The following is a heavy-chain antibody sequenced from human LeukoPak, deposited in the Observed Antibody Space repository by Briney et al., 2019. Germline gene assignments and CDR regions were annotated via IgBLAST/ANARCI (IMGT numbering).Heavy chain of an antibody. CDR2: ISWNSGSI. V-gene: IGHV3-9*03. D-gene: IGHD3-9*01. CDR3: AKGEDDILTGYLYFDY. CDR1: GFTFDDYA. J-gene: IGHJ4*02. Sequence: TGGSLRLSCAASGFTFDDYAMHWVRQAPGKGLEWVSGISWNSGSIGYADSVKGRFTISRDNAKNSLYLQMNSLRAEDMALYYCAKGEDDILTGYLYFDYWGQGTLVTVSS.